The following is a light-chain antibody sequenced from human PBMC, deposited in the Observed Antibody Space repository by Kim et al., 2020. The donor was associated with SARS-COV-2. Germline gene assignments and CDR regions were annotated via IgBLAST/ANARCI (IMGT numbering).Light chain of an antibody. V-gene: IGKV3D-15*01. Sequence: TPGEIATRSCRATESISDNLAWYQQKPGQAPRLLIYGASARATGIPARFRGSGSETEFTLIITTLQSEDFAMYYCQQYKIWPPLTFGGGTKVDIK. J-gene: IGKJ4*01. CDR1: ESISDN. CDR3: QQYKIWPPLT. CDR2: GAS.